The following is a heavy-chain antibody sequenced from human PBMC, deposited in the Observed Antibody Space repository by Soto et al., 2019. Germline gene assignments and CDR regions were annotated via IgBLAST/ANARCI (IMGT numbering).Heavy chain of an antibody. D-gene: IGHD5-12*01. V-gene: IGHV6-1*01. Sequence: SQTLSLTCAISGDSVSSNSAAWNWIRQSPSRGLEWLGRTYYRSKWYNDYAVSVKSRITINPDTSKNQFSLQLNSVTPEDTAVYYCARDHRGYSGCDWGLYNWFDPWGQGTLVTVSS. CDR3: ARDHRGYSGCDWGLYNWFDP. CDR2: TYYRSKWYN. CDR1: GDSVSSNSAA. J-gene: IGHJ5*02.